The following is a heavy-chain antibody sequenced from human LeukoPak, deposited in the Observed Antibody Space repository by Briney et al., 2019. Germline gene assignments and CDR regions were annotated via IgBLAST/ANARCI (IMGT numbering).Heavy chain of an antibody. CDR1: GYTFTAYY. CDR3: ARGGSGGGVFVY. J-gene: IGHJ4*02. D-gene: IGHD6-19*01. CDR2: INPNSDGT. Sequence: ASVKVSGKASGYTFTAYYIHWVRQAPGQGLEWMGWINPNSDGTNYAQKFQGRVTMARDTSISTAYMELSGLTSDDTAVYYCARGGSGGGVFVYWGQGTPVSVSS. V-gene: IGHV1-2*02.